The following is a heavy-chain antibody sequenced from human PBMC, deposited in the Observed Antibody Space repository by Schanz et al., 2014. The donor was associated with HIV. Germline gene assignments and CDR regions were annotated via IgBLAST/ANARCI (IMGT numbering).Heavy chain of an antibody. J-gene: IGHJ2*01. CDR3: ALSRPSGYGGSWYFDL. D-gene: IGHD2-15*01. V-gene: IGHV3-NL1*01. CDR2: ISGSSIT. Sequence: QVQLVESGGGVVQPGRFLRLSCAASGFTFTNYAIQWVRQAPGKGLEWVSAISGSSITYSADSVKGRFTISRDNSKNTLYLQMNSLRAEDTAVYYCALSRPSGYGGSWYFDLWGRGTLVAVSS. CDR1: GFTFTNYA.